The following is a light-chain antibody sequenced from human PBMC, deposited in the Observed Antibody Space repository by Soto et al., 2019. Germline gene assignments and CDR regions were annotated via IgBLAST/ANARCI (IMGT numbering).Light chain of an antibody. Sequence: QSVLTQPASVSGSPGQSITISCTGTSSDVGGYNYVSWYQQYPGKAPKLMIYEVSNRPSGVSNRFSVSKSGNTASLTISGLQAEDEADYYCTSYIRSSTLDYVFGTGTKLTVL. V-gene: IGLV2-14*01. J-gene: IGLJ1*01. CDR3: TSYIRSSTLDYV. CDR1: SSDVGGYNY. CDR2: EVS.